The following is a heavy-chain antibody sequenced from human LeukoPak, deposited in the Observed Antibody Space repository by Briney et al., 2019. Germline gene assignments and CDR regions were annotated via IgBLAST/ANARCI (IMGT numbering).Heavy chain of an antibody. V-gene: IGHV3-30*02. J-gene: IGHJ4*02. CDR3: AKELEWDLLNGPEY. D-gene: IGHD1-26*01. Sequence: GGSLRLSCAASGFTFSSYGMRWVRQAPGKGLGWVAFIRYEGSNKYYADSVKGRFTISRDNSKNTLYLQMNSLRAEDTAVYYCAKELEWDLLNGPEYWGQGTLVTVSS. CDR1: GFTFSSYG. CDR2: IRYEGSNK.